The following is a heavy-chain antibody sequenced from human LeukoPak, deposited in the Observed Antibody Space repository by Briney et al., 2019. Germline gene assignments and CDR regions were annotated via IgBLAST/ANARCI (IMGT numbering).Heavy chain of an antibody. J-gene: IGHJ4*02. Sequence: ASVKVSCKASGGTFSSYAISWVRQAPGQGLEWMGWINPNSGGTNYAQKFQGRVTMTRDTSISTAYMELSRLRSDDTAVYYCARASIVGADRKFDYWGQGTLVTVSS. CDR1: GGTFSSYA. V-gene: IGHV1-2*02. D-gene: IGHD1-26*01. CDR3: ARASIVGADRKFDY. CDR2: INPNSGGT.